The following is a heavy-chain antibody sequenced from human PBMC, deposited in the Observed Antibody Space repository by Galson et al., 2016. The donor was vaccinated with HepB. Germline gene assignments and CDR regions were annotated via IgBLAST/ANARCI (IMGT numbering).Heavy chain of an antibody. Sequence: SLRLSCAASGFTLSDYWMAWVRQAPGKGLEWVADIKRDGSQKQYVESLKGRFTISRDNAEASVYLQMNSLRAEDTAIYYCARDTHDYRRSNNYWGAFDIWGQGTMVTVSS. J-gene: IGHJ3*02. CDR3: ARDTHDYRRSNNYWGAFDI. CDR1: GFTLSDYW. D-gene: IGHD5-12*01. CDR2: IKRDGSQK. V-gene: IGHV3-7*03.